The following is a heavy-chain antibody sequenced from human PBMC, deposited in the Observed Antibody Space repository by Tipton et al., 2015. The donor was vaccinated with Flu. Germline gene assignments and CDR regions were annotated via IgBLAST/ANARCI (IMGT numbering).Heavy chain of an antibody. V-gene: IGHV1-18*01. D-gene: IGHD3-22*01. CDR3: ATTFPYYYDSSGYLNY. Sequence: QVQLVQSGAEVKKPGASVKVSCKASGYTFTSYGISWVRQAPGQGLEWMGWISAYNGNTNYAQKLQGRATMTTDTSTSTAYMELRSLRSDDTAVYYCATTFPYYYDSSGYLNYWGQGTLVTVSS. CDR2: ISAYNGNT. CDR1: GYTFTSYG. J-gene: IGHJ4*02.